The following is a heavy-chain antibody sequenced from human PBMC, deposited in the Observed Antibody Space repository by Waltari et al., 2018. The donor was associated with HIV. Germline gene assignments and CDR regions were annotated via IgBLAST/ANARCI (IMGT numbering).Heavy chain of an antibody. Sequence: EVQLEESGGASVQPGGYLRLSCAASGFSIGRYWMHWVRQTPGKGLVWVSRMNEDGNRIDYAGSVRGRFTISRDSAKNTLFLQMNSLRDEDTAMYYCIRDMFGEYDYWGQGALVTVSS. V-gene: IGHV3-74*01. CDR2: MNEDGNRI. J-gene: IGHJ4*02. CDR3: IRDMFGEYDY. D-gene: IGHD3-10*02. CDR1: GFSIGRYW.